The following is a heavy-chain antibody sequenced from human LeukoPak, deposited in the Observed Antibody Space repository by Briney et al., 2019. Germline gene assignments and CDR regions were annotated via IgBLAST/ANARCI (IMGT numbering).Heavy chain of an antibody. Sequence: GGSLRLSCAASGFTFSSYEMNWVRQAPGKGLEWVSYISSSGSTIYYADSVKGRFTISRDNAKNSLYLQMNSLRAEDTAVYYCARGSPIYSSSWLHLVGGYFDYWGQGTLVTVSS. D-gene: IGHD6-13*01. J-gene: IGHJ4*02. CDR2: ISSSGSTI. CDR3: ARGSPIYSSSWLHLVGGYFDY. CDR1: GFTFSSYE. V-gene: IGHV3-48*03.